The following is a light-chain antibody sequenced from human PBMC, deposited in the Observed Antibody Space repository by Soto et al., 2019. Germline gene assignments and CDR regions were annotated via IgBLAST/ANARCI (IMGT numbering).Light chain of an antibody. Sequence: ELVMTHSQATLSVSPGERSTLSCRARQSVRSNLAWYQQKPGQSPRLLICGASIRAIGIPARFSGSGSGTQFTLTISILQSEDFAVYYCQQRSSWPPDITFGQGTRLEIK. CDR3: QQRSSWPPDIT. CDR2: GAS. CDR1: QSVRSN. J-gene: IGKJ5*01. V-gene: IGKV3D-15*03.